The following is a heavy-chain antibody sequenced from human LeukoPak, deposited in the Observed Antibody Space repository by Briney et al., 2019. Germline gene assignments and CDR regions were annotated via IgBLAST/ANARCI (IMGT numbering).Heavy chain of an antibody. V-gene: IGHV1-8*01. CDR3: ARGLRRYSIRRGNWFDP. CDR1: GYTFTSYD. D-gene: IGHD4-11*01. CDR2: MNPNSGNT. Sequence: GASVKVSCKASGYTFTSYDINWVRQATGQGLEWMGWMNPNSGNTGYAQKFQGRVTMTRNTSIGTAYMELSSLRSEDTAVYYCARGLRRYSIRRGNWFDPWGQGTLVTVSS. J-gene: IGHJ5*02.